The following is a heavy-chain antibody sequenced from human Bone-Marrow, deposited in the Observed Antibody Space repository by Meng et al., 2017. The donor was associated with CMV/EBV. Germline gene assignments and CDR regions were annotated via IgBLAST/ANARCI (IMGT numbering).Heavy chain of an antibody. D-gene: IGHD4-17*01. CDR1: GGTFSSYA. Sequence: SCKASGGTFSSYAMSWVRQAPGKGLEWVSAISGSGGSTYYADSVKGRFTISRDNSKNTLYLQMNSLRAEDTAVYYCAKPSGDYGLNAFDIWGQGTMVTVSS. CDR2: ISGSGGST. V-gene: IGHV3-23*01. CDR3: AKPSGDYGLNAFDI. J-gene: IGHJ3*02.